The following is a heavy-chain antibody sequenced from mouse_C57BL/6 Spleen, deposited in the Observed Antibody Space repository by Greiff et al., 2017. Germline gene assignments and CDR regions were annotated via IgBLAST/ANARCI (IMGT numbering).Heavy chain of an antibody. Sequence: QVQLQQPGAELVKPGASVKLSCKASGYTFTRYWMHWVKQRPGQGLEWIGMIHPNSGSTNYNEKFKSKATLTVDKSSSTAYMQLSSLTSEDSAVYYCARDDGKGPPMDYWGQGTSVTVSS. V-gene: IGHV1-64*01. D-gene: IGHD2-1*01. CDR2: IHPNSGST. CDR3: ARDDGKGPPMDY. J-gene: IGHJ4*01. CDR1: GYTFTRYW.